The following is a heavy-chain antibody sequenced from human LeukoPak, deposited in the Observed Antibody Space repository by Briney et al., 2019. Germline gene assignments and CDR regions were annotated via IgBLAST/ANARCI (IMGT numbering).Heavy chain of an antibody. Sequence: KNGESLKISCKGSGYSFTSYWIGWVRQMPGKGLEWMGIIYPGDSDTRYSPSFQGQVTISADKSISTAYLQWSSLKASDTAMYYCARGYYGSGSSYYGMDVWGQGTTVTVSS. V-gene: IGHV5-51*01. CDR3: ARGYYGSGSSYYGMDV. CDR1: GYSFTSYW. CDR2: IYPGDSDT. D-gene: IGHD3-10*01. J-gene: IGHJ6*02.